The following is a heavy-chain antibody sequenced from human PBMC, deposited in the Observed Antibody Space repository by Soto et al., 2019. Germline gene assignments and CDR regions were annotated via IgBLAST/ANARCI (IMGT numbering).Heavy chain of an antibody. CDR2: NSAYNGNT. Sequence: ASVKVSCKASGYTVTSYGISWVRQAPGQGLEWMGWNSAYNGNTHYAQKLQGRVTMTTDTSTSTAYMELRSLRSDDTAVYYCARASIAAAGNWSDPWGQGTLVTVSS. CDR3: ARASIAAAGNWSDP. D-gene: IGHD6-13*01. CDR1: GYTVTSYG. J-gene: IGHJ5*02. V-gene: IGHV1-18*01.